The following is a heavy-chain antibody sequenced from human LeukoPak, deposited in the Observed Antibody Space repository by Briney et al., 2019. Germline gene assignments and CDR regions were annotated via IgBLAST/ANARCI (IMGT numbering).Heavy chain of an antibody. V-gene: IGHV4-4*07. D-gene: IGHD3-10*01. CDR3: ARDRGSDGSDQLDP. CDR2: ICSSGST. Sequence: SETLSLTCTVSGGSISSYCWIWIRQPAGRGLEWIGRICSSGSTIYNPSLKSRVTMSLDMSNNQFSLKLSSVTAADTAVYYCARDRGSDGSDQLDPWGQGTLVTVSS. J-gene: IGHJ5*02. CDR1: GGSISSYC.